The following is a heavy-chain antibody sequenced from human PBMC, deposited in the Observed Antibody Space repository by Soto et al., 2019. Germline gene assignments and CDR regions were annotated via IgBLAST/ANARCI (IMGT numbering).Heavy chain of an antibody. V-gene: IGHV1-69*06. D-gene: IGHD4-17*01. CDR1: GGIFSSYA. CDR2: IIPIFGTA. J-gene: IGHJ6*02. Sequence: QVQLVQSGAEVKKPGSSVKVSCKASGGIFSSYAISWVRQAPGQGLEWMGGIIPIFGTANYAQKFQGRVTITADKSTSTAYMELSSLRSEDTAVYYCARAVTDYGDYYYYGMDVWGQGTTVTVSS. CDR3: ARAVTDYGDYYYYGMDV.